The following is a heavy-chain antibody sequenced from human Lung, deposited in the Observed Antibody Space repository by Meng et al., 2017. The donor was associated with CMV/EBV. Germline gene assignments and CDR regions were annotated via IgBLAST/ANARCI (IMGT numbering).Heavy chain of an antibody. Sequence: SCASSGFTFSSYEMNWVRQAPGKGLEWVSYISSSGSNIYYADSVKGRFTISRDNAKNSLYLQMNSLRAEDTAVYYCAREGSYYDSSGHPTHWGQG. CDR1: GFTFSSYE. CDR3: AREGSYYDSSGHPTH. V-gene: IGHV3-48*03. D-gene: IGHD3-22*01. J-gene: IGHJ4*02. CDR2: ISSSGSNI.